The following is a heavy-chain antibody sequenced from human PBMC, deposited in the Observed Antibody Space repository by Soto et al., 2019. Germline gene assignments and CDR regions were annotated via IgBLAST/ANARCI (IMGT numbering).Heavy chain of an antibody. Sequence: PSETLSLTCAGSGGSISSSNWWSWVRQPPGKGLEWIGEIYHSGSTNYNPSLKSRVTISVDKSKNQFSLKLSSVTAADTAVYYCATTYGIYGSGSYLPYWGQGTLVTVSS. CDR1: GGSISSSNW. CDR2: IYHSGST. CDR3: ATTYGIYGSGSYLPY. V-gene: IGHV4-4*02. J-gene: IGHJ4*02. D-gene: IGHD3-10*01.